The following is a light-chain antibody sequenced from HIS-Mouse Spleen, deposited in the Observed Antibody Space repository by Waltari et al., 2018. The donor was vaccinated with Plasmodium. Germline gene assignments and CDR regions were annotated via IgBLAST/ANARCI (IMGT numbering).Light chain of an antibody. Sequence: QSALTQPASVSGSPGQSTTISCPGTSSDVGGYHYVSWYQQHPGKPPKLMIYDVSNRPAGVANRFSGSKSGNTASLTISGLQAEDEADYYCSSYTSSSTLNYVFGTGTKVTVL. J-gene: IGLJ1*01. CDR1: SSDVGGYHY. CDR3: SSYTSSSTLNYV. CDR2: DVS. V-gene: IGLV2-14*03.